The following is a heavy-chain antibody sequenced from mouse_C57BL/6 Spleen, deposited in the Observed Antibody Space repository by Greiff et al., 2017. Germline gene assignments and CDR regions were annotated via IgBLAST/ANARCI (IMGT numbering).Heavy chain of an antibody. V-gene: IGHV2-9*01. CDR1: GFSLTSYG. D-gene: IGHD2-4*01. Sequence: VKLQESGPGLVAPSPSLSITCTVSGFSLTSYGVDWVRQPPGKGLEWLGVIWGGGSTNYNSALMSRLSISKDNSKSQVFLKMNSLQTDDTAMYYCAKHVSYYDYDRGGYAMDDWGQGTSVTVSS. J-gene: IGHJ4*01. CDR2: IWGGGST. CDR3: AKHVSYYDYDRGGYAMDD.